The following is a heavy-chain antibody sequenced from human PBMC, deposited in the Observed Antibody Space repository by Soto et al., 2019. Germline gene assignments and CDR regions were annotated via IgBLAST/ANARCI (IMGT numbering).Heavy chain of an antibody. J-gene: IGHJ6*02. CDR1: GGSISSSNW. Sequence: SETLSLTCTVSGGSISSSNWWSWVRQPPGKGLEWIGEIYHSGSTNYNPSLKSRVTISVDKSNNQFSLDTSVSTAYLQICSLKAEDTAVYYCAISGPGTSCYLCWAGYYYYGMDVWGQGTTVTVSS. CDR3: AEDTAVYYCAISGPGTSCYLCWAGYYYYGMDV. D-gene: IGHD2-2*01. V-gene: IGHV4-4*02. CDR2: IYHSGST.